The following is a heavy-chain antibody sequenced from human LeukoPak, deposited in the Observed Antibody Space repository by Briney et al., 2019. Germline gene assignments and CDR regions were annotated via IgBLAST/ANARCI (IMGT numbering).Heavy chain of an antibody. D-gene: IGHD6-19*01. CDR3: ARTGGSSGWYSPALLKYYFDY. Sequence: GGSLRLSCAASGFTFSSYWMSWVRQAPGKGLEWVANIKQDGNEKYYVDSVKGRFTISRDNATNSLYLQMNSLRAEDTAVYYCARTGGSSGWYSPALLKYYFDYWGQGTLVTVSS. CDR2: IKQDGNEK. J-gene: IGHJ4*02. V-gene: IGHV3-7*01. CDR1: GFTFSSYW.